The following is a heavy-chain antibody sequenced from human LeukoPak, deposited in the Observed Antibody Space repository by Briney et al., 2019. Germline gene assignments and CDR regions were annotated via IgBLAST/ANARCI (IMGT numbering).Heavy chain of an antibody. V-gene: IGHV4-38-2*02. D-gene: IGHD5-18*01. CDR1: GFSISSGHY. J-gene: IGHJ4*02. CDR2: VYQSGTT. Sequence: SETLSLTCTVSGFSISSGHYWGWVRPPPGARLEWIGSVYQSGTTYYNPSLKSRVTTSVDMSKNQFSLRLRPVTAADTAVYYCARIFIRNGYSSYFDCWGQGTLVTVSS. CDR3: ARIFIRNGYSSYFDC.